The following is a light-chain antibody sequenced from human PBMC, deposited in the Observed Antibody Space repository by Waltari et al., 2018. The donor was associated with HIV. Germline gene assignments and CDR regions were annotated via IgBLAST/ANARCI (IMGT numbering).Light chain of an antibody. J-gene: IGLJ2*01. CDR2: RNN. Sequence: QSVLTQPPSASGTPGQRVTISCSGSTSKIGSNDVFWYQHLPGAAPKLLIHRNNKRPSGGPDRFSGSTSGTSASLAISGLRSEDEADYYCVAWDDSLRGVVFGGGTKVAAL. CDR1: TSKIGSND. V-gene: IGLV1-47*01. CDR3: VAWDDSLRGVV.